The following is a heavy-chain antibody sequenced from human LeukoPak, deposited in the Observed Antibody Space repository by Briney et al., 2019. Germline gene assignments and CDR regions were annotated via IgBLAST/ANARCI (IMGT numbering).Heavy chain of an antibody. D-gene: IGHD2-15*01. CDR3: ARYGSARYCSGGSCYYFQH. CDR1: GYTFTGYY. J-gene: IGHJ1*01. V-gene: IGHV1-2*02. CDR2: INPNSGGT. Sequence: ASVKVSCKASGYTFTGYYMHWVRQAPGQGLEWMGWINPNSGGTNYAQKFQGRVTMTRDTSISTAYMELSRPRPDDTAVYYCARYGSARYCSGGSCYYFQHWGQGTLVTVSS.